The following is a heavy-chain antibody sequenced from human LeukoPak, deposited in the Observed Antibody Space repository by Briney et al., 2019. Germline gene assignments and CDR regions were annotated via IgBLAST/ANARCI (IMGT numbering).Heavy chain of an antibody. V-gene: IGHV4-39*01. D-gene: IGHD6-13*01. Sequence: SETLSLTCTVSGGSISSSGYYWGWIRQPPGKGLEWIGSVYYSGSTYYNPSLKSRVTISVDTSKNQFSLKLSSVTAADTAVYYCARHPNPDRYSSSWLPYYYMDVWGKGTTVTVSS. CDR2: VYYSGST. J-gene: IGHJ6*03. CDR1: GGSISSSGYY. CDR3: ARHPNPDRYSSSWLPYYYMDV.